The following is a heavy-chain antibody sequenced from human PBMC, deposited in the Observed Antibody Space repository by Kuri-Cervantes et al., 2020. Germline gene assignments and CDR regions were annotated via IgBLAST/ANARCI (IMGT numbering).Heavy chain of an antibody. CDR3: ARPMGRMVAGPDY. V-gene: IGHV3-23*01. D-gene: IGHD6-19*01. CDR2: INDSGDRR. Sequence: GESLQISCLASGFTFSAYAMSWVRQAPGKGLEWVSGINDSGDRRYYADSAKGRFTIFRDNSKNSLHLQMNSLRAEDTAVYYCARPMGRMVAGPDYWGQGTLVTVSS. J-gene: IGHJ4*02. CDR1: GFTFSAYA.